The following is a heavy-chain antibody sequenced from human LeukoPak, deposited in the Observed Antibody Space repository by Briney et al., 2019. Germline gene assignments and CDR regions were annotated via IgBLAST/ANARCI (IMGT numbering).Heavy chain of an antibody. CDR3: ARAQTYDFWSGSNWFDP. J-gene: IGHJ5*02. V-gene: IGHV4-31*03. Sequence: PSETLSLTCTVSGGSISSGGYYWSWIRQHPGKGLEWIGYIYYSGSTYYNPSLKSRVTISVDTSKNQFSLKLSSVTAADTAVYYCARAQTYDFWSGSNWFDPWGQGTLVTVSS. D-gene: IGHD3-3*01. CDR2: IYYSGST. CDR1: GGSISSGGYY.